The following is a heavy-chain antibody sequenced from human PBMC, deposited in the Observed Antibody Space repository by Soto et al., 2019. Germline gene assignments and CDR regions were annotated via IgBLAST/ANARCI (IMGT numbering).Heavy chain of an antibody. CDR1: GFTFSSYN. Sequence: EVQLVESGGGLVQPGGSLRLSCAASGFTFSSYNMNWVRQAPGKGLEWVSYISSSSSTIYYADSVKGRFTISRDNAKNSLYLQMNSLRDEDTAVYYFARDPHRKITFFGVLKVHYFDYWGQGTLVTVSS. D-gene: IGHD3-3*01. J-gene: IGHJ4*02. CDR3: ARDPHRKITFFGVLKVHYFDY. V-gene: IGHV3-48*02. CDR2: ISSSSSTI.